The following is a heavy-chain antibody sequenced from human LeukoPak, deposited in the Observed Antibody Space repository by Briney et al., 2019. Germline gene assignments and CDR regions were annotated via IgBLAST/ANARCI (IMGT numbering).Heavy chain of an antibody. CDR1: GFTFRKHG. CDR2: ISPSGGGT. Sequence: PGGSLRLSCAASGFTFRKHGMNWVRQAPGKGLEWVSGISPSGGGTYYADSVKGRFTISRDDSKNTLSLQMNSLRVEDTALYYCAQDIAWGAFEHWGQGTLVTVSS. V-gene: IGHV3-23*01. CDR3: AQDIAWGAFEH. J-gene: IGHJ4*02. D-gene: IGHD7-27*01.